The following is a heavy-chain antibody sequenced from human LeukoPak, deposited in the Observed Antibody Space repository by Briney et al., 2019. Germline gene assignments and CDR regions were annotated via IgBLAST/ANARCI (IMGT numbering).Heavy chain of an antibody. CDR2: INHSGST. J-gene: IGHJ4*02. CDR1: GGSFSGDY. V-gene: IGHV4-34*01. Sequence: PSETLSLTCAVYGGSFSGDYWSWIRQPPGKGLEWIGEINHSGSTNYNPSLKSRVTISVDTSKNQFSLKLSSVTAADTAVYYCARGSKWLLKLFDYWGQGTLVTVSS. D-gene: IGHD5-24*01. CDR3: ARGSKWLLKLFDY.